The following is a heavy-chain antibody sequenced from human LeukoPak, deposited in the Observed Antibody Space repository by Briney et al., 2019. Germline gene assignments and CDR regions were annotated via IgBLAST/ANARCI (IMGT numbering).Heavy chain of an antibody. J-gene: IGHJ4*02. D-gene: IGHD3-10*01. V-gene: IGHV4-59*01. CDR1: GGSISSSYY. CDR3: ARETPYGSGSYPFDY. Sequence: SETLSLTCTVSGGSISSSYYWSWIRQPPGKGLEWIGYIYYSGSTNYNPSLKSRVTISVDTSKNQFSLKLSSVTAADTAVYYCARETPYGSGSYPFDYWGQGILVTVSS. CDR2: IYYSGST.